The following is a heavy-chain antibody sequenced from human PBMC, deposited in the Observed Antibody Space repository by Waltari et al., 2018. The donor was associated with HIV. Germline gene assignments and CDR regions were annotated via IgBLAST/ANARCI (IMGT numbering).Heavy chain of an antibody. Sequence: EGHLLWSGGGLVQPGGSLRLSCSAPVFSFVSYWIPWVRQAPGKGLVWVSRINSDGSSTNYADSVKGRFTISRDNAKNTVYLQMNSLRAEDTALYYCASLYNYVWGSPPPFDYWGQGTLVTVSS. J-gene: IGHJ4*02. CDR2: INSDGSST. CDR1: VFSFVSYW. D-gene: IGHD3-16*01. CDR3: ASLYNYVWGSPPPFDY. V-gene: IGHV3-74*01.